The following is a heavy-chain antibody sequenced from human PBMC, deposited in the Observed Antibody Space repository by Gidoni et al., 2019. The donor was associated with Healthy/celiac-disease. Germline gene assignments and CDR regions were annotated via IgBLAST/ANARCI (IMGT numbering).Heavy chain of an antibody. J-gene: IGHJ6*03. V-gene: IGHV3-33*01. CDR1: GFTFSSSG. D-gene: IGHD2-2*01. Sequence: QVQLVESGGGVVQPGRSLRLSCAASGFTFSSSGMPWVRQAPGKGMEWVAVIWYDGSNKYYADSVKGRFTISRDNSKNTLYLQMNSLRAEDTAVYYCARDGPHCSSTSCYVGYYYYMDVWGKGTTVTVSS. CDR2: IWYDGSNK. CDR3: ARDGPHCSSTSCYVGYYYYMDV.